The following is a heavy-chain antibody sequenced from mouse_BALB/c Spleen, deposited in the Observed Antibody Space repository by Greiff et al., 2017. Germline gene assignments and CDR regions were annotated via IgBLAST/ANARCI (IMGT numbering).Heavy chain of an antibody. V-gene: IGHV1S81*02. CDR2: INPSNGGT. J-gene: IGHJ3*01. CDR1: GYTFTSYY. Sequence: VQLQQPGAELVKPGASVKLSCKASGYTFTSYYMYWVKQRPGQGLEWIGGINPSNGGTNFNEKFKSKATLTVDKSSSTAYMQLSSLTSEDSAVYYCTRPYYDYDWAWFAYWGQGTLVTVSA. D-gene: IGHD2-4*01. CDR3: TRPYYDYDWAWFAY.